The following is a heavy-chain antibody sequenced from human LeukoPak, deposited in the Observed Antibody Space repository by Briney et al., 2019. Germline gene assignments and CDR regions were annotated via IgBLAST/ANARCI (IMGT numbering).Heavy chain of an antibody. CDR2: IYYSGST. Sequence: SETLSLTCTVSGGSISSGGYYWSWIRQHPGKGLEWIGYIYYSGSTYYNPSLKSPVTISVDTSKNQFSLKLSSVTAADTAVYYCARRRSYYDFWSGYEDYWGQGTLVTVSS. J-gene: IGHJ4*02. CDR3: ARRRSYYDFWSGYEDY. CDR1: GGSISSGGYY. D-gene: IGHD3-3*01. V-gene: IGHV4-31*01.